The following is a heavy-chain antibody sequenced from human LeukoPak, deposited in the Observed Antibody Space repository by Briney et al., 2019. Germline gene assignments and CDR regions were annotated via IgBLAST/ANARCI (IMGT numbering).Heavy chain of an antibody. Sequence: PSETLSLTCTVSGDSISSNNYYWGWIRQPPGKGLEWIGSIIYRGSTYYNPSLNSRVTISVDTSKNQFSLRLSSVTAADTAVYYCARLPYHCSAGTCGLRVGVDVWGQGTTVSVSS. CDR3: ARLPYHCSAGTCGLRVGVDV. V-gene: IGHV4-39*01. J-gene: IGHJ6*02. D-gene: IGHD2-15*01. CDR2: IIYRGST. CDR1: GDSISSNNYY.